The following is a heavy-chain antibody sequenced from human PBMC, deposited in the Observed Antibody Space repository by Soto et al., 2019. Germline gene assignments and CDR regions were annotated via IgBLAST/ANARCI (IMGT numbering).Heavy chain of an antibody. CDR1: GFTFSNYA. Sequence: EVQLVESGGGLVQPGGSLGLSCAASGFTFSNYAMHWVRQVTGKGLEWVSAIGAAGDTYYPDSVKGRFTISRENAKNSLYLQMNSRRAEDTAVYYCASGGWGSSWYEGGSRIDYWGQGALVTVSS. D-gene: IGHD6-13*01. CDR2: IGAAGDT. CDR3: ASGGWGSSWYEGGSRIDY. J-gene: IGHJ4*02. V-gene: IGHV3-13*01.